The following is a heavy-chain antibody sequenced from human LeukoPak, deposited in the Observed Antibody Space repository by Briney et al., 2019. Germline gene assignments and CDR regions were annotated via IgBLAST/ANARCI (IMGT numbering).Heavy chain of an antibody. V-gene: IGHV4-39*01. CDR2: IYYSGST. CDR1: GGSFSGYY. Sequence: SETLSLTCAVYGGSFSGYYWGWIRQPPGKGLEWIGSIYYSGSTYYNPSLKSRVTISVDTSKNQFSLKLSSVTAADTAVYYCARQSDFLGYCSSTSCYQLDYWGQGTLVTVSS. D-gene: IGHD2-2*01. CDR3: ARQSDFLGYCSSTSCYQLDY. J-gene: IGHJ4*02.